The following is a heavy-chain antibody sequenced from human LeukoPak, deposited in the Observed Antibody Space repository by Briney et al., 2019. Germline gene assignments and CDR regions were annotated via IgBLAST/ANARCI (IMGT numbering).Heavy chain of an antibody. CDR1: GGSISSGGYY. V-gene: IGHV4-61*08. J-gene: IGHJ6*02. CDR2: IYYSGST. CDR3: ARGRGYSYRNYGTDV. Sequence: SETLSLTCTVSGGSISSGGYYWSWIRQPPGKGLEWIGYIYYSGSTNYNPSLKSRVTISVDTSKNQFSLKLSSVTAADTAVYYCARGRGYSYRNYGTDVWGQGTTVTVSS. D-gene: IGHD5-18*01.